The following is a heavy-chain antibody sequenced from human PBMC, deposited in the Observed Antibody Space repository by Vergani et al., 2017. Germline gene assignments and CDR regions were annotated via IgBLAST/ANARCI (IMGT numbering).Heavy chain of an antibody. J-gene: IGHJ6*04. D-gene: IGHD6-13*01. CDR1: GGSFSGYY. V-gene: IGHV4-34*01. CDR2: INHSGST. CDR3: AGGTAIIAAAITRGDRGKPV. Sequence: QVQLQQWGAGLLKPSETLSLTCAVYGGSFSGYYWSWIRQPPGKGLEWIGEINHSGSTNYNPSLKSRVTISVDTSKNQFSLKLSSVTAADTAVYYCAGGTAIIAAAITRGDRGKPVWGKGTTVTVSS.